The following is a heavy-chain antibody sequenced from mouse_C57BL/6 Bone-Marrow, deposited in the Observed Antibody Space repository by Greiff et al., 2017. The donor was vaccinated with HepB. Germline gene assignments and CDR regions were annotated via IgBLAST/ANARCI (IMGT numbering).Heavy chain of an antibody. J-gene: IGHJ4*01. CDR2: IWSGGST. CDR3: ARKGYDYYYAMDY. Sequence: QVQLQQSGPGLVQPSQSLSITCTVSGFSLTSYGVHWVRQSPGKGLEWLGVIWSGGSTDYNAAFISRLSISKDNSKSQVFFKMNSLQADDTAIYYCARKGYDYYYAMDYWGQGTSVTVSS. CDR1: GFSLTSYG. D-gene: IGHD2-2*01. V-gene: IGHV2-2*01.